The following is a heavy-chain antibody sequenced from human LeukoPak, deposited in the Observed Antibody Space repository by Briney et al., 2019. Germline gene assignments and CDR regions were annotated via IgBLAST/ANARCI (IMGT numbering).Heavy chain of an antibody. D-gene: IGHD2-2*01. CDR1: GYTFTGYY. Sequence: ASVKVSCKASGYTFTGYYMHWVRQAPGQGLEWMGWINPNSGGTNYAQKFQGRVTMTRDTSISTAYMELSRLRSDDTAVYYCARDGVYCSSTSCHFWGYYYYGMDVWGQGTTVTVSS. CDR3: ARDGVYCSSTSCHFWGYYYYGMDV. V-gene: IGHV1-2*02. J-gene: IGHJ6*02. CDR2: INPNSGGT.